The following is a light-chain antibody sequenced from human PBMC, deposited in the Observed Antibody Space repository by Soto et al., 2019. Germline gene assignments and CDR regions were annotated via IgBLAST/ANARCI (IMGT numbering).Light chain of an antibody. CDR1: QSVSSN. Sequence: TLSPATLSLSPRARATLSCRASQSVSSNLAGYQQKPGQAPSLLIYGAFTRATGIPARFSGTGSGTEFTLTISSLQSEDFVLYYCQQYNDWPLTFGQGTKVDIK. CDR2: GAF. V-gene: IGKV3-15*01. J-gene: IGKJ1*01. CDR3: QQYNDWPLT.